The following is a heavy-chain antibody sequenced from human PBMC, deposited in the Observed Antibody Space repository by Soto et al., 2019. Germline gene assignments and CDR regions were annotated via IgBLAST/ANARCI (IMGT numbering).Heavy chain of an antibody. D-gene: IGHD4-17*01. V-gene: IGHV4-31*02. J-gene: IGHJ3*02. CDR2: IYYGGSP. CDR3: ARDYGDYGDAFDI. Sequence: WTWIRQHPGKGLEWIGYIYYGGSPFYNPSLKSRVSISVDTSKNQFSLNLSSVTAADTAMYYCARDYGDYGDAFDIWGQGTMVTVSS.